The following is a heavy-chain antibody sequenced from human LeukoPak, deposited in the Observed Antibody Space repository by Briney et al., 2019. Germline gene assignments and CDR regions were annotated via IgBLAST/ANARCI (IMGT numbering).Heavy chain of an antibody. CDR2: ISAYNGNT. V-gene: IGHV1-18*01. CDR3: AILSFAVGGGYYYMDV. D-gene: IGHD2/OR15-2a*01. CDR1: GYTFTSYG. J-gene: IGHJ6*03. Sequence: GASVKVSCKASGYTFTSYGISWVRQAPGQGLEWMGWISAYNGNTNYAQKLQGRVTMTTDTSTSTAYMELRSLRSDGTAVYYCAILSFAVGGGYYYMDVWGKGTTVTVSS.